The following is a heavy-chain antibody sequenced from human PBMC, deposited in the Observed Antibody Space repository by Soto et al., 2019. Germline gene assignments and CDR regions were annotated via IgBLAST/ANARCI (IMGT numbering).Heavy chain of an antibody. V-gene: IGHV1-18*01. CDR2: ISAYNGNT. CDR3: ARDRPVLRYFDWLLSPPREINWFDP. CDR1: GYTFTSYG. Sequence: GASVKVSCEACGYTFTSYGISWVRQAPGQGLEWMGWISAYNGNTNYAQKLQGRVTMTTDTSTSTAYMELRSLRSDDTAVYYCARDRPVLRYFDWLLSPPREINWFDPWGQGTLVTVSS. J-gene: IGHJ5*02. D-gene: IGHD3-9*01.